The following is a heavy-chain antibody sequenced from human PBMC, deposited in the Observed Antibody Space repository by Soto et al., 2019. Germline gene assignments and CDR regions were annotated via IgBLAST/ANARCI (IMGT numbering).Heavy chain of an antibody. D-gene: IGHD3-10*01. CDR2: ISAYNGDT. V-gene: IGHV1-18*03. Sequence: QVQLVQSGAEVKKPGASVKVSCKASGYTFTSHGISWVRQAPGQGLEWMGWISAYNGDTKYAQKLQGRVTVTTDTSMRKAEMERRNVRSADVSVCSCERMVRGSNIDYYHHRDGWGKGTTVPVSS. J-gene: IGHJ6*03. CDR3: ERMVRGSNIDYYHHRDG. CDR1: GYTFTSHG.